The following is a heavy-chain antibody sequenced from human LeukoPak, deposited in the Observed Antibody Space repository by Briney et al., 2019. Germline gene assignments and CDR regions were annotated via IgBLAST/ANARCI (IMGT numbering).Heavy chain of an antibody. J-gene: IGHJ3*02. D-gene: IGHD3-22*01. CDR2: VYHSGST. V-gene: IGHV4-39*01. Sequence: SETLSLTCTVSGGSISSSSYYWGWLRQPPGKGLEWIGSVYHSGSTYYNPSLKSRVTISVDTSKNQFSLKLSSVTAADTAVYYCARQDRSITMIVAVINAFDIWGQGTMVTVSS. CDR1: GGSISSSSYY. CDR3: ARQDRSITMIVAVINAFDI.